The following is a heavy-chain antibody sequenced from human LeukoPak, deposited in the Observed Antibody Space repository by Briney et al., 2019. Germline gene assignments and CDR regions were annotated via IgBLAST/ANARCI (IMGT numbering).Heavy chain of an antibody. CDR3: ARRGGSSWYNWFDP. D-gene: IGHD6-13*01. V-gene: IGHV3-7*05. CDR1: GFTFSNYW. Sequence: PGGSLRPSCAASGFTFSNYWMSWVRQAPGKGLEWVANIKQDGSEKYYVDSVKGRFTISRDNAKNSLYLQMNSLRAEDTAVYYCARRGGSSWYNWFDPWGQGTLVTVSS. J-gene: IGHJ5*02. CDR2: IKQDGSEK.